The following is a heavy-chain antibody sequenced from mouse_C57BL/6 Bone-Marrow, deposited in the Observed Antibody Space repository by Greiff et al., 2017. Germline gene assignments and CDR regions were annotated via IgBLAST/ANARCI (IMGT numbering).Heavy chain of an antibody. D-gene: IGHD2-13*01. Sequence: EVKLMESGGGLVQPGGSLSLSCAASGFTFTDYYMSWVRQPPGKALEWLGFIRNKANGYTTEYSASVKGRFTISRDNSQSILYLQMNALRAEDSATYYCAKYMGDRDSYFDYWGQGTTLTVSS. J-gene: IGHJ2*01. CDR3: AKYMGDRDSYFDY. CDR2: IRNKANGYTT. V-gene: IGHV7-3*01. CDR1: GFTFTDYY.